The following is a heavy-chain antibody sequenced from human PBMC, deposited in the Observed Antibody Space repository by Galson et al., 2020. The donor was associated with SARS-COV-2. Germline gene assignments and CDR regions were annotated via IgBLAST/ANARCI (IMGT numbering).Heavy chain of an antibody. Sequence: ASETLSLTCTVSGGSIISSTYSWGWIRQHPGKGLEFIGYIYYTGRTSDNPGRTSYNPSLRSRLTISVDTSKSQFSLKLTSLTAADTAVYYCVRGGNDAFDVWGHGTMVPVSS. V-gene: IGHV4-31*03. CDR1: GGSIISSTYS. CDR2: IYYTGRTSDNPGRT. J-gene: IGHJ3*01. D-gene: IGHD1-1*01. CDR3: VRGGNDAFDV.